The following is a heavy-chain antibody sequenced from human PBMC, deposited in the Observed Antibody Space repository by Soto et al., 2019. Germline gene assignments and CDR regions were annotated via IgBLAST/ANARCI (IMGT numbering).Heavy chain of an antibody. V-gene: IGHV3-33*01. CDR2: IWYDGSNK. CDR1: GFTFSSYG. D-gene: IGHD6-13*01. Sequence: QLQLVESGGGVVQPGRSLRLSCAASGFTFSSYGMHWVRQAPGKGLEWVAVIWYDGSNKYYADSVKGRFTISRDNSKKTVYLQMNSLRAEDTAVYYCARDHIALDYWCQGTQVTVSS. CDR3: ARDHIALDY. J-gene: IGHJ4*02.